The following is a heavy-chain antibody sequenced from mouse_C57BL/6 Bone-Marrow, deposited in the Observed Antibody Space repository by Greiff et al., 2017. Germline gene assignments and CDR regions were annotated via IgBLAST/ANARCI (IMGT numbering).Heavy chain of an antibody. CDR1: GFTFSSYG. Sequence: EVKLQESGGDLVKPGGSLKLSCAASGFTFSSYGLSWVRQTPDKRLEWVATISSGGSYTYYPDSVKGRFTISRDNAKHTLYLQMSSLKSEDTAMYYCARNRDFDYWGQGTTLTVAS. CDR2: ISSGGSYT. CDR3: ARNRDFDY. J-gene: IGHJ2*01. V-gene: IGHV5-6*01.